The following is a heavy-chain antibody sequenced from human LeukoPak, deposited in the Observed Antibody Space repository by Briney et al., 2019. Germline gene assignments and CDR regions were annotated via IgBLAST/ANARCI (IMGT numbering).Heavy chain of an antibody. D-gene: IGHD3-10*01. Sequence: GGSLRLSCAASGFTFSHYAMTWVRQDPGKGLDWVSSISGYTGRTYYTDSVKGRFTISRDNAKNSLYLQMNSLRAEDTAVYYCARGLWFGDWGQGTLVTVSS. CDR3: ARGLWFGD. CDR2: ISGYTGRT. J-gene: IGHJ4*02. CDR1: GFTFSHYA. V-gene: IGHV3-21*01.